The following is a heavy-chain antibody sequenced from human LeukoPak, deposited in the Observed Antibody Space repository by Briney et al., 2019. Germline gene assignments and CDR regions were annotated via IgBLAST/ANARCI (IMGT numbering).Heavy chain of an antibody. CDR3: ARGVTVATSYYYYYGMDV. V-gene: IGHV4-34*01. CDR1: GGSFSGYY. Sequence: SETLSLTCAVYGGSFSGYYWSWIRQPPGKGLEWIGEINHSGSTNYNPSLKSRVTISVDTSKNQFSLKLSSVTAADTAVYYCARGVTVATSYYYYYGMDVWGQGTTVTVSS. CDR2: INHSGST. J-gene: IGHJ6*02. D-gene: IGHD5-12*01.